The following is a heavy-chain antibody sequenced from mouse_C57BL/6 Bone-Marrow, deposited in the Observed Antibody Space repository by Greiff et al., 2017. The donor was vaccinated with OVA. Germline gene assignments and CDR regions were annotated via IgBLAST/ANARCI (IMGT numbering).Heavy chain of an antibody. CDR1: GFNIKDDY. V-gene: IGHV14-4*01. Sequence: EVQLKESGAELVRPGASVKLSCTASGFNIKDDYMHWVQQRPEQGLEWIGWIDPENGDTEYASKFQGKATITADTSSNTAYLQLSSLTSEDTAVYYCTTTIYYDYDVGFAYWGQGTLVTVSA. CDR2: IDPENGDT. CDR3: TTTIYYDYDVGFAY. J-gene: IGHJ3*01. D-gene: IGHD2-4*01.